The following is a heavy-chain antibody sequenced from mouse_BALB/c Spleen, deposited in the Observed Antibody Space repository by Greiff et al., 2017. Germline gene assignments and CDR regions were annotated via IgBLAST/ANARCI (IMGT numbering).Heavy chain of an antibody. Sequence: QVQLQQSAAELARPGASVKMSCKASGYTFTSYTMHWVKQRPGQGLEWIGYINPSSGYTEYNQKFKDKTTLTADKSSSTAYMQLSSLTSEDSAVYYCARFPLYYYGSSYFDYWGQGTTLTVSS. V-gene: IGHV1-4*02. D-gene: IGHD1-1*01. CDR3: ARFPLYYYGSSYFDY. J-gene: IGHJ2*01. CDR2: INPSSGYT. CDR1: GYTFTSYT.